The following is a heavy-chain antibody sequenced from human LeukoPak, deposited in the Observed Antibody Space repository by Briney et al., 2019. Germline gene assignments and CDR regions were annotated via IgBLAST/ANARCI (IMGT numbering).Heavy chain of an antibody. CDR1: GGSISSSNW. V-gene: IGHV4-4*02. CDR3: ARGITLIRGVISFGY. CDR2: IYHSGST. Sequence: SETLSLTCAVSGGSISSSNWWSWVRQPPGKGLEWIGEIYHSGSTNYSPSLKSRVTISVDKSKNQLSLNLSSVTAADTAVYYCARGITLIRGVISFGYWGQGTLVTVSS. J-gene: IGHJ4*02. D-gene: IGHD3-10*01.